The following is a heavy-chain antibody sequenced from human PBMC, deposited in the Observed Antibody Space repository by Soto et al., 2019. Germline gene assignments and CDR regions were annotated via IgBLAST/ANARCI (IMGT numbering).Heavy chain of an antibody. Sequence: VQLLQSGAEVKEPGSSVKVSCKASGGTFSSYAISWVRQAPGQGHEWMGGIIPIFGTANYAQKFQGRVTITADESTSTAYMELSSLRSEDTAVYYCARDWTEDGGNSGGLDYWGQGTLVTVSS. V-gene: IGHV1-69*12. CDR3: ARDWTEDGGNSGGLDY. CDR1: GGTFSSYA. CDR2: IIPIFGTA. D-gene: IGHD2-21*02. J-gene: IGHJ4*02.